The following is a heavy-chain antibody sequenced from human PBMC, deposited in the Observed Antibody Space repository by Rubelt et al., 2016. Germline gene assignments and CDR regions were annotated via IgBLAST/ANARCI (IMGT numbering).Heavy chain of an antibody. Sequence: QVQLQESGPGLVKPSETLSLTCTVSGGSISGYYWSWIRQPPGKGLEWIGYIYSSGSTNYNPSLKSHVTISVDTSKNQFSRKLSPVTAAYTAVYYCARGNVVGILDGFEIWGQGTTVTVSS. CDR1: GGSISGYY. CDR2: IYSSGST. D-gene: IGHD2-21*01. J-gene: IGHJ3*02. CDR3: ARGNVVGILDGFEI. V-gene: IGHV4-59*01.